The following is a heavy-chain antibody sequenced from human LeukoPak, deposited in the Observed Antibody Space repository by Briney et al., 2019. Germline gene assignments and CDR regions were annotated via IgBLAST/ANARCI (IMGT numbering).Heavy chain of an antibody. D-gene: IGHD7-27*01. J-gene: IGHJ4*02. CDR3: ARDRGDPDYYFDQ. CDR2: VWYDGSEK. CDR1: GFTFSSYG. Sequence: GGSLRLSCAASGFTFSSYGIHWVRQAPGKGLEWVAVVWYDGSEKYYADSVKGRFTISRANSKNTLYLQMNSLRAEDTAIYYCARDRGDPDYYFDQWGQGTLVTVSS. V-gene: IGHV3-33*01.